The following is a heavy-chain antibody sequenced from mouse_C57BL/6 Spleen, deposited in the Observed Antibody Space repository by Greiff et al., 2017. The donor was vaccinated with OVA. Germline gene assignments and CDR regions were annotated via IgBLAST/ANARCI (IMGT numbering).Heavy chain of an antibody. Sequence: VQLQQPGAELVRPGSSVKLSCKASGYTFTSYWMDWVKQRPGQGLEWIGNIYPSDSDTQYNQKFKDKATLTVDKYSSTAYMQLSSLTSEDSAVYYCARRGQTGTGFADWGQGTLVTVSA. CDR1: GYTFTSYW. CDR2: IYPSDSDT. D-gene: IGHD4-1*01. J-gene: IGHJ3*01. V-gene: IGHV1-61*01. CDR3: ARRGQTGTGFAD.